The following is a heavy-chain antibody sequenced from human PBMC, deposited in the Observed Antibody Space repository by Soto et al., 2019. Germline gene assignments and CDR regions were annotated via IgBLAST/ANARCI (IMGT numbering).Heavy chain of an antibody. Sequence: VQLVESGGGVVQPGRSLRLSCAASGFTFSSYGMHWVRQAPGKGLEWVAVISYDGSNKYYADSVKCRFTTSRDNSKNTLYLQMNSLRAEDTAVYYCAKDLLRSTMIAGGFDPWGQGTLVTVSS. CDR2: ISYDGSNK. V-gene: IGHV3-30*18. D-gene: IGHD3-22*01. CDR3: AKDLLRSTMIAGGFDP. J-gene: IGHJ5*02. CDR1: GFTFSSYG.